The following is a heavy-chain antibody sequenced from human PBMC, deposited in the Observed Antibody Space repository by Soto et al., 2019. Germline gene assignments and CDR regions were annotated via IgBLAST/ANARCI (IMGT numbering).Heavy chain of an antibody. V-gene: IGHV4-61*08. Sequence: SETLSLTCTVTGGSMTSGDQYWTWIRHRPGEGLEWFGYINHRGSLYYNPSLKGRVTMSVDTSRDQVSLRLRSVTRADTAVYYCARDQYDFRSGSYYYAMEVWGQGTKVTVSS. CDR1: GGSMTSGDQY. D-gene: IGHD3-3*01. CDR3: ARDQYDFRSGSYYYAMEV. CDR2: INHRGSL. J-gene: IGHJ6*02.